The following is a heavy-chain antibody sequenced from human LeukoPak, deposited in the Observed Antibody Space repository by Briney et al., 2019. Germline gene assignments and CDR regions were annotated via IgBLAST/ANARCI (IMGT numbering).Heavy chain of an antibody. J-gene: IGHJ4*02. D-gene: IGHD2-2*01. CDR2: INHSVST. Sequence: SETLSLTCAVYGGSFSGYYWSWIRQPPGKGLEWIGEINHSVSTNYNPFLKSRVTISVDTSKNQFSLKLSSVTAADTAVYYCAREGCSSTSCYRLGYWGQGTLVTVSS. CDR3: AREGCSSTSCYRLGY. V-gene: IGHV4-34*01. CDR1: GGSFSGYY.